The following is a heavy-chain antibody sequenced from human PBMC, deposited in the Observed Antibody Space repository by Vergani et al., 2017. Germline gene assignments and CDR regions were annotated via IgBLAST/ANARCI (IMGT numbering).Heavy chain of an antibody. CDR2: IHNRGKT. CDR1: GYSIGSGFY. J-gene: IGHJ3*01. D-gene: IGHD4-23*01. CDR3: ARDNKQLRPRAFDL. V-gene: IGHV4-38-2*02. Sequence: QVRLEESGPGLVKPSETLSLTCSVSGYSIGSGFYWAWIRQSPGEGLQWLTSIHNRGKTYHNPSLKSRVSVSLDTSKNRFSLTLTSVTAADTAVYYCARDNKQLRPRAFDLWGQGTMVTVSS.